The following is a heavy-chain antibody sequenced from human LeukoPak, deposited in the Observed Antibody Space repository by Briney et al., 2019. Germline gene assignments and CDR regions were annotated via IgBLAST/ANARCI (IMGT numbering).Heavy chain of an antibody. CDR3: ARGGRSGSYLDAFDI. Sequence: PGGSLRLSCAASGFTFSSYSMNWVRQAPGKGLEWVSSISSSSSYIYYADSVKGRFTISRDNAKNSPYLQMNSLRAEDTAVYYCARGGRSGSYLDAFDIWGQGTMVTVSS. D-gene: IGHD1-26*01. CDR2: ISSSSSYI. V-gene: IGHV3-21*01. CDR1: GFTFSSYS. J-gene: IGHJ3*02.